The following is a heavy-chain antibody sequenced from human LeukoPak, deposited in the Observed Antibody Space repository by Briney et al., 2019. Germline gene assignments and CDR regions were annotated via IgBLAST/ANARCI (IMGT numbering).Heavy chain of an antibody. V-gene: IGHV1-2*02. CDR3: ARVRIEAAGRGLDY. CDR2: FTPHNGDT. Sequence: GASVKVSSKPSGYTTTGHYMHWVRQAPGQRVEWMVWFTPHNGDTNYDQRFQGRLTMTRDTSISTFYMELSSLATDETAVYFCARVRIEAAGRGLDYWGQGTPVTVSS. J-gene: IGHJ4*01. D-gene: IGHD6-13*01. CDR1: GYTTTGHY.